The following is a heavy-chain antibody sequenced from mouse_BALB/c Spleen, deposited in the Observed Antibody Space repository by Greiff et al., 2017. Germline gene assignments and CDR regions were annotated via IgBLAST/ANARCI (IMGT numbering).Heavy chain of an antibody. Sequence: VMLVESGPGLVQPSQSLSITCTVSGFSLTSYGVHWVRQSPGKGLEWLGVIWSGGSTDYNAAFISRLSISKDNSKSQVFFKMNSLQANDTAIYYCARRDDYGAFAYWGQGTLVTVSA. CDR1: GFSLTSYG. D-gene: IGHD2-4*01. V-gene: IGHV2-2*02. CDR3: ARRDDYGAFAY. CDR2: IWSGGST. J-gene: IGHJ3*01.